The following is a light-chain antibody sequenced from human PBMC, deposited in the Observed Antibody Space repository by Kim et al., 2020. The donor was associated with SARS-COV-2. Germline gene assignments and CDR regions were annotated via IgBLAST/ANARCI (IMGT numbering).Light chain of an antibody. CDR2: WAS. V-gene: IGKV4-1*01. CDR1: QSVLYSSNNKNY. Sequence: DIVMTQSPDSLAVSLGERATINCKSSQSVLYSSNNKNYLAWFQQKPGQPPTLLIYWASTRESGVPDRFSGSGSGTDFTLTISSLQAEDVAVYYCQQYYSTLCTFGQGTKLEI. CDR3: QQYYSTLCT. J-gene: IGKJ2*02.